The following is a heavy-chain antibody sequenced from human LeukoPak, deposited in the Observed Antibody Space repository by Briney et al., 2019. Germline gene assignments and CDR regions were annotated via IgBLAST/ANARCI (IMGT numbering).Heavy chain of an antibody. Sequence: PGGSLRLSCAASGFTFSTYAMSWVRQAPGKGLEWVSALSPSGGITYYEDSVKGRFTISRDNSKNTLYLQMNSLRAEDTAVYYCAKDARRTNGWYFFDYWGQGTLVTVSS. V-gene: IGHV3-23*01. CDR2: LSPSGGIT. CDR1: GFTFSTYA. CDR3: AKDARRTNGWYFFDY. D-gene: IGHD6-19*01. J-gene: IGHJ4*02.